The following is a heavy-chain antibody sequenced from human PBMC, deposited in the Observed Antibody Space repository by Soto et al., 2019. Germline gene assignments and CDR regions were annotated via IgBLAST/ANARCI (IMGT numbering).Heavy chain of an antibody. V-gene: IGHV1-3*01. D-gene: IGHD3-16*02. J-gene: IGHJ3*02. CDR2: INAGNGNT. CDR1: GYTFTSYA. CDR3: ARRDPWGSYRSFDAFDI. Sequence: ASVKVSCKASGYTFTSYAMHWVRQAPGQRLEWMGWINAGNGNTKYSQKFQGRVTITTDTSTSTAYMELSSLRSEDTAVYYCARRDPWGSYRSFDAFDIWGQGTMVTVSS.